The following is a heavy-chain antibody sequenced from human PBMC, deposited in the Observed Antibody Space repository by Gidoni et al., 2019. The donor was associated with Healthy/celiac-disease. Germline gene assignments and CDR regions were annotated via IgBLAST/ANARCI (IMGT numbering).Heavy chain of an antibody. CDR3: ASESMVRDQRQLVPEGDAFDI. CDR1: GGSISSSSYY. CDR2: IYYSGST. J-gene: IGHJ3*02. D-gene: IGHD3-10*01. Sequence: QLQLQESGPGLVKPSETLSLTCTVSGGSISSSSYYWGWIRQPPGKGLEWIGSIYYSGSTYYNPSLKSRVTISVDTSKNQFSLKLSSVTAADTAVYYCASESMVRDQRQLVPEGDAFDIWGQGTMVTVSS. V-gene: IGHV4-39*01.